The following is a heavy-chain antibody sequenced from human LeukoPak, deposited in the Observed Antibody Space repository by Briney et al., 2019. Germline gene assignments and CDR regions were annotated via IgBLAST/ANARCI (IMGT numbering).Heavy chain of an antibody. V-gene: IGHV3-30*02. CDR1: GFTFSSYG. CDR3: AKDLSGRYCGTSCYYFDY. J-gene: IGHJ4*02. D-gene: IGHD2-2*01. CDR2: IRYDGNNK. Sequence: EPGGSLRLSCAASGFTFSSYGMHWVRQAPGKGLEWVAFIRYDGNNKYYADSVKGRFTISRDNSKNTLYLQINSLRAEDTAVYYCAKDLSGRYCGTSCYYFDYWGQGTLVTVSS.